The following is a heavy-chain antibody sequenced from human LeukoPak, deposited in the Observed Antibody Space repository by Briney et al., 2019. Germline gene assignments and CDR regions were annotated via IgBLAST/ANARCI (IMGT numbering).Heavy chain of an antibody. CDR3: ARGSHVSGSYYGY. D-gene: IGHD3-10*01. CDR1: GGSFSGYY. J-gene: IGHJ4*02. CDR2: INHSGST. Sequence: SETLSLTFAVYGGSFSGYYWSWIRQPPGKGLEWIGEINHSGSTNYNPSLKSRVTISVDTSKNQFSLKLSSVTAADTAVYYCARGSHVSGSYYGYWGQGTLVTVSS. V-gene: IGHV4-34*01.